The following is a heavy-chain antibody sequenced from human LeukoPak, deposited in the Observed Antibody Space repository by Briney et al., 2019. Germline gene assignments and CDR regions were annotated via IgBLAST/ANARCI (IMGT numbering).Heavy chain of an antibody. V-gene: IGHV4-59*01. D-gene: IGHD4-23*01. J-gene: IGHJ4*02. CDR2: IYYSGST. Sequence: SETLSLTCTVSGGSISGYYWSWIRQPPGKGLEWIGYIYYSGSTNYNPSLKSRVTISVDTSKNQFSLKLSSVTAADTAVYYCAREGDDYGGNFVSAFDYCGQGTLVTVSS. CDR3: AREGDDYGGNFVSAFDY. CDR1: GGSISGYY.